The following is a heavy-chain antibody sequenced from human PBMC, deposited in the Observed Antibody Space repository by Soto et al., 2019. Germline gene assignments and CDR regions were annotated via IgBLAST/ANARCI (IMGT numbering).Heavy chain of an antibody. CDR1: GFTFSNAL. V-gene: IGHV3-15*07. D-gene: IGHD5-18*01. J-gene: IGHJ4*02. CDR3: YTWIQDYTNDF. Sequence: SLRLSCAASGFTFSNALMIWVRQAPGKGLEWVGRIKSKTYGGTTDYAAPVKGRFTISRDDSKNTVYLQMNSLKTEDTAVYYCYTWIQDYTNDFWGQGTLVTVSS. CDR2: IKSKTYGGTT.